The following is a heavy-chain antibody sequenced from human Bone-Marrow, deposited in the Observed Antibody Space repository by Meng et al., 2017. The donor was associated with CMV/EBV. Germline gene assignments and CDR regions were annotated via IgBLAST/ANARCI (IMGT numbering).Heavy chain of an antibody. CDR2: IYYSGST. V-gene: IGHV4-39*07. Sequence: PGPVPVLVSASDALSLSCTLSRGSISSSGYYWGWIRQPPGKGLEWIGSIYYSGSTYYNPSLKSRVTISVDTSKNQFSLKLSSVTAADTAVYYCARGGYDYVWGSWGWFDPWGQGTLVTVSS. CDR3: ARGGYDYVWGSWGWFDP. CDR1: RGSISSSGYY. J-gene: IGHJ5*02. D-gene: IGHD3-16*01.